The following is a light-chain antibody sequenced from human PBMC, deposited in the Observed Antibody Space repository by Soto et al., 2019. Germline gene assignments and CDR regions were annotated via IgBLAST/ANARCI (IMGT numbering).Light chain of an antibody. J-gene: IGKJ3*01. CDR3: QQYGSSPFT. CDR2: AAS. V-gene: IGKV3-20*01. Sequence: EIVLTQSPGTLSLSPGEGATLSCRASQSVSSNFLAWYQQKPGQAPRLLIYAASSRATSISDRFSGSGSETDFTFTIRRLEPEDFTVYYCQQYGSSPFTFGPGTKVDLK. CDR1: QSVSSNF.